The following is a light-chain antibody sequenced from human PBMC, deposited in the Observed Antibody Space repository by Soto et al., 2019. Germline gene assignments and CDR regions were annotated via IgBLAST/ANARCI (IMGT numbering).Light chain of an antibody. CDR3: ASYAGSTTLL. J-gene: IGLJ1*01. Sequence: QSALTQPASVSGSRGQSITIACTGTSSDVGAYNFVSWYQQHPDEAPKLLIYEVSNRPSGVSNRFSGSKSGNTASLTISGLQAEDDADFYCASYAGSTTLLFGSGTKVTVL. V-gene: IGLV2-14*01. CDR1: SSDVGAYNF. CDR2: EVS.